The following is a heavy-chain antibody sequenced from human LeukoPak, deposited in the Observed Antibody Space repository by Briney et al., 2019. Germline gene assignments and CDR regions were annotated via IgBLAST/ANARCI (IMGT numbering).Heavy chain of an antibody. V-gene: IGHV1-18*01. J-gene: IGHJ4*02. CDR1: GYTFTSYG. CDR3: ARGPRPRMIVVVNLDY. CDR2: ISAYNGNT. D-gene: IGHD3-22*01. Sequence: ASVKVSCKASGYTFTSYGISWVRRAPGQGLEWMGWISAYNGNTNYAQKLQGRVTMTTDTSTSTAYMELRSLRSDDTAVYYCARGPRPRMIVVVNLDYWGQGTLVTVSS.